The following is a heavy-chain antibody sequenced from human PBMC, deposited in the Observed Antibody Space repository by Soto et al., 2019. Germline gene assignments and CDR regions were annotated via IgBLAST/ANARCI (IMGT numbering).Heavy chain of an antibody. Sequence: SGPTLVNPTQTLTLTCTFAGFSLSPAGVGVGWIRQPPGKALEWLALIYWNDDERYSPSLKSRLSITKGTSKNQVVLTLTNMDPVDTATYYCAHSSGYYKVDYWGQGTLVTVSS. D-gene: IGHD3-22*01. CDR2: IYWNDDE. V-gene: IGHV2-5*01. J-gene: IGHJ4*03. CDR3: AHSSGYYKVDY. CDR1: GFSLSPAGVG.